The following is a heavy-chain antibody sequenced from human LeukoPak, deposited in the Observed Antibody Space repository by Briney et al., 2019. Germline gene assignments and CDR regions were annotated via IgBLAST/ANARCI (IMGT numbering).Heavy chain of an antibody. CDR2: INTNTGNP. CDR3: AGPIGYSSSNFDY. Sequence: ASVKVSCKASGGTFSSYAISWVRQAPGQGLEWMGWINTNTGNPTYAQGFTGRFVFSLDTSVSTAYLQISSLKAEDTAVYYCAGPIGYSSSNFDYWSQGTLVTVSS. D-gene: IGHD5-18*01. J-gene: IGHJ4*02. CDR1: GGTFSSYA. V-gene: IGHV7-4-1*02.